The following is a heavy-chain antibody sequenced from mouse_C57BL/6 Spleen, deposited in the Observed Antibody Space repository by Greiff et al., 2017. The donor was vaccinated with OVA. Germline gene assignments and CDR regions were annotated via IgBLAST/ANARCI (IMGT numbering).Heavy chain of an antibody. Sequence: VQLQESGTELVKPGASVKLSCKASGYTFTSYWMHWVQQRPGQGLEWIGNINPRNGGTNYNEKFQSKATLTVDKSSSTAYMQLSSLTSEDSAVDYFARYDDDRGDFDYGGQGTTLTVSS. J-gene: IGHJ2*01. CDR2: INPRNGGT. CDR1: GYTFTSYW. CDR3: ARYDDDRGDFDY. V-gene: IGHV1-53*01. D-gene: IGHD2-4*01.